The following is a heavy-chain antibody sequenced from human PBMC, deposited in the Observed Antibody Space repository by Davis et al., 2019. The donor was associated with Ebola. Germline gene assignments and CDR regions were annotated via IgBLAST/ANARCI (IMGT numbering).Heavy chain of an antibody. CDR2: LGTSADT. CDR1: GFIFSSYV. CDR3: VRVSRKIATGWYRFDAFDI. J-gene: IGHJ3*02. D-gene: IGHD6-19*01. V-gene: IGHV3-23*01. Sequence: PGGSLRLSCAASGFIFSSYVMSWVRQAPGKGLEWVSTLGTSADTYYAESVKGRFTISRDNSKNTLYLQMNSLRAEDTAVYYCVRVSRKIATGWYRFDAFDIWGQGTLVTVSS.